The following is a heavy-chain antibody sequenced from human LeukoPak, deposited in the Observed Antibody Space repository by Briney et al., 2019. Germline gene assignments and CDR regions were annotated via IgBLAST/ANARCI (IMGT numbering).Heavy chain of an antibody. V-gene: IGHV4-39*01. CDR1: GGSISSYY. CDR2: IYYSGNT. D-gene: IGHD3-10*01. J-gene: IGHJ4*02. Sequence: PSETLSLTCTVSGGSISSYYWGWIRQPPGKGLEWIGNIYYSGNTFYNPSLKSRVTISVDTSKNQFSLKLSSVTAADTAVYYCARHSVEDYYGAGSYLDYWGQGTLVTVSS. CDR3: ARHSVEDYYGAGSYLDY.